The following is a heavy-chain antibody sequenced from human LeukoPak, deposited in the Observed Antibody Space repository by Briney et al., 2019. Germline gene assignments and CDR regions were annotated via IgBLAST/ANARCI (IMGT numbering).Heavy chain of an antibody. V-gene: IGHV3-21*01. CDR3: AREGVYNYGVNLAT. CDR1: GFTFSSYS. CDR2: IRGSRTYM. D-gene: IGHD4-23*01. Sequence: GGSLRLSCVASGFTFSSYSMNWVRQAPGKGLEWVSSIRGSRTYMYYADSVKGRFTISRDNAKNSLYLQMNSLTADDTAVYYWAREGVYNYGVNLATGGQEPL. J-gene: IGHJ4*02.